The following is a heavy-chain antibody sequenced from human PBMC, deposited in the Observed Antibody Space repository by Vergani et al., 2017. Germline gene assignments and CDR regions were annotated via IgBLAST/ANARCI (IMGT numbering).Heavy chain of an antibody. Sequence: EVQLLESGGGLVQPGGSLRLSCAASGFTFSSYWMSWVRQAPGKGLEWVANIKQDGSEKYYVDSVKGRFTISRDNAKSSLYLQMNSLRAEDTAVYYCARAPTRGFGSPYYMDVWGKGTTVTVSS. CDR2: IKQDGSEK. CDR3: ARAPTRGFGSPYYMDV. J-gene: IGHJ6*03. CDR1: GFTFSSYW. D-gene: IGHD3-10*01. V-gene: IGHV3-7*01.